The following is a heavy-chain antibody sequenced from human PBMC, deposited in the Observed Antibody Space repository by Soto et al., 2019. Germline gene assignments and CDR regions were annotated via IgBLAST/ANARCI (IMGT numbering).Heavy chain of an antibody. CDR2: ITAAGDRT. D-gene: IGHD6-13*01. CDR3: AKDLRGPQAGTWYCDL. CDR1: GFSFSSKS. V-gene: IGHV3-23*01. Sequence: EVQSLEYGGGLVQPRGSLRLSCAASGFSFSSKSMTWVRQSGGKVLEWVSAITAAGDRTYYADSVQGRFTISRDNSKNTLYLQMNSLGVEDTAVYYCAKDLRGPQAGTWYCDLWGRGTLVTVSS. J-gene: IGHJ2*01.